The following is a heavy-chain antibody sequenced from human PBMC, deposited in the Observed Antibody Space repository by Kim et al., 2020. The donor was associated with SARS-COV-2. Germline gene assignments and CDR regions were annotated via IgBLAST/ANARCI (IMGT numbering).Heavy chain of an antibody. CDR3: AKTKVVASSKSWF. D-gene: IGHD2-15*01. J-gene: IGHJ5*01. CDR1: GFILDNFG. V-gene: IGHV3-30*18. CDR2: ISCDGSGE. Sequence: GGSLRLSCTASGFILDNFGMHWVRQAPGKGLEWVAFISCDGSGEDYADSVKGRFAMSIDSSENSVYLQMNSLRPEDTAPSYCAKTKVVASSKSWF.